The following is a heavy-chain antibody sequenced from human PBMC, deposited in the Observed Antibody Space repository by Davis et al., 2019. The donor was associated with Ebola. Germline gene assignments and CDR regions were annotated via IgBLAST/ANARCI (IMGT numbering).Heavy chain of an antibody. CDR1: GYTFTGYY. CDR3: ARGLGDYSSSLFYYFDY. Sequence: ASVKVSCKASGYTFTGYYIHWVRQAPGQGLEWLAWINPNSGITDYAQNFQGRVTMSRDTSISTAYMELSSLTSDDTALYYCARGLGDYSSSLFYYFDYWGQGTMVTVSS. CDR2: INPNSGIT. D-gene: IGHD6-6*01. J-gene: IGHJ4*02. V-gene: IGHV1-2*02.